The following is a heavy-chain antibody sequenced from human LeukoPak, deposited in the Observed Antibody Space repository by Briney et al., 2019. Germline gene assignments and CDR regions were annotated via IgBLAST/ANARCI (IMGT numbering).Heavy chain of an antibody. D-gene: IGHD5-24*01. Sequence: PGGSLRLSCAASGFTFSSYEMTWVRQAPGKGLEWVSNISSSDTTIHYADSVKGRFTISRDNARNSLYLQMNSLRAEDTAVYYCARSRRDNYYYYYGMDVWGQETTVTVSS. CDR3: ARSRRDNYYYYYGMDV. J-gene: IGHJ6*02. CDR1: GFTFSSYE. V-gene: IGHV3-48*03. CDR2: ISSSDTTI.